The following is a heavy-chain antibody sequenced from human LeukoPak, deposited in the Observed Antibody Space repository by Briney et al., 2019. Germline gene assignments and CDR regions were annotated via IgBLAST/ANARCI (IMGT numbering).Heavy chain of an antibody. J-gene: IGHJ4*02. D-gene: IGHD2-2*01. CDR1: GFTFSSYS. Sequence: SGGSLRLSCAASGFTFSSYSMNWVCQAPGKGLEWVSSISSSSSYIYYADSVKGRFTISRDNAKNSLYLQMNSLRAEDTAVYYCARVGSSTSSLGYWGQGTLVTVSS. V-gene: IGHV3-21*01. CDR2: ISSSSSYI. CDR3: ARVGSSTSSLGY.